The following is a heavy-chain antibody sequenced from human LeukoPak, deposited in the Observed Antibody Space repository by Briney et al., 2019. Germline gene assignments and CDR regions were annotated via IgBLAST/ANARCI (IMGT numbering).Heavy chain of an antibody. V-gene: IGHV3-7*03. CDR3: ARDWATLTNDYGDDQGY. Sequence: PGGSLRLSCAASGFTFSSYWMSWVRQAPGKGLEWVANIKQDGSEKYYVDSVKGRFTISRDNAKNSLYLQMNSLRAEDTAVYYCARDWATLTNDYGDDQGYWGQGTLVTVSS. CDR2: IKQDGSEK. CDR1: GFTFSSYW. D-gene: IGHD4-17*01. J-gene: IGHJ4*02.